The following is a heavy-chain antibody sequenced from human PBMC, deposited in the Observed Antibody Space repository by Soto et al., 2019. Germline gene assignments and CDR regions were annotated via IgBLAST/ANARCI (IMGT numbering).Heavy chain of an antibody. D-gene: IGHD3-3*01. J-gene: IGHJ4*02. CDR2: INPSGGST. Sequence: ASVKVSCKASGYTFTSYYMHWVRQAPGQGLEWMGIINPSGGSTSCAQKFQGRVTMTRDTSTSTVYMELSSLRSEDTAVYYCARVSSGYYIGYWGQGTLVTVST. V-gene: IGHV1-46*01. CDR3: ARVSSGYYIGY. CDR1: GYTFTSYY.